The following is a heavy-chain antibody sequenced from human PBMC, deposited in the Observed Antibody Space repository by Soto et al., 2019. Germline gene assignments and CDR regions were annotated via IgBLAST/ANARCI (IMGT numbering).Heavy chain of an antibody. CDR2: ISGSGGST. CDR3: ATRGFGQD. V-gene: IGHV3-23*01. J-gene: IGHJ4*02. CDR1: GFTFSTYA. D-gene: IGHD3-10*01. Sequence: EVQLLQSGGGLVQPGGSLRLSCAASGFTFSTYAMSWVRQAPGKGLEWVSLISGSGGSTYYADSVKGRFTISRDNSKNALNLHMNSLRADAAAVYYCATRGFGQDWGQGTLFTVSS.